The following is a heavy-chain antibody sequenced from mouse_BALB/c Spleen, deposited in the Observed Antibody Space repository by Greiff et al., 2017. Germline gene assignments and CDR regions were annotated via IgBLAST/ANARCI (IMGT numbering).Heavy chain of an antibody. J-gene: IGHJ3*01. CDR3: ARNSYDAWFAY. CDR2: ISSGSSTI. V-gene: IGHV5-17*02. D-gene: IGHD2-12*01. Sequence: EVKLMESGGGLVQPGGSRKLSCAASGFTFSSFGMHWVRQAPEKGLEWVAYISSGSSTIYYADTVKGRFTISRDNPKNTLFLQMTSLRSEDTAMYYCARNSYDAWFAYWGQGTLVTVSA. CDR1: GFTFSSFG.